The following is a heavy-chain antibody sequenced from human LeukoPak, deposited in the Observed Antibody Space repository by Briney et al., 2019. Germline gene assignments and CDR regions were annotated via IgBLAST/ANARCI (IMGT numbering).Heavy chain of an antibody. CDR2: IYTSGST. V-gene: IGHV4-4*07. CDR1: GGSISIYY. J-gene: IGHJ4*02. Sequence: ETLSLICTVSGGSISIYYSSWIRQPAGGGLEWIGHIYTSGSTNYNPPLKSRVTLPVDTSKNQSSLKLSSVTAADRAVYYWAREKSSGWTGGYYFDYWGQGTLVAVSS. D-gene: IGHD6-19*01. CDR3: AREKSSGWTGGYYFDY.